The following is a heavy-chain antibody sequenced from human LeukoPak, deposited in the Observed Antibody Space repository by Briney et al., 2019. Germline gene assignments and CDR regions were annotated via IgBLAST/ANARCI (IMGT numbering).Heavy chain of an antibody. CDR1: GYTFTSYD. V-gene: IGHV1-8*01. CDR3: AIRTPVDIVATLGERVKKGLDY. Sequence: ASVKVSCKASGYTFTSYDINWLRQATGQGPEGMGWMNPNSGNTGYAQKFQGRVTMTRNTSMSTAYLELSSLRSEDTAMYYCAIRTPVDIVATLGERVKKGLDYWGQGTLVTVSS. CDR2: MNPNSGNT. D-gene: IGHD5-12*01. J-gene: IGHJ4*02.